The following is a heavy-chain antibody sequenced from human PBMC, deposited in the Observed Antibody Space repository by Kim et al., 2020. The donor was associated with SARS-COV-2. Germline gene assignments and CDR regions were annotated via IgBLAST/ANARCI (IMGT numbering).Heavy chain of an antibody. V-gene: IGHV4-34*01. Sequence: SETLSLTCAVYGGPFTTYYWSWIRQPPGKGLEWIGEISHSGRTNYNPSLKSRVTMSVDTSKDQFSLKLTSVTAADSAVYYCRSSHLGGSGSFDSWGQGTL. J-gene: IGHJ4*02. CDR1: GGPFTTYY. CDR3: RSSHLGGSGSFDS. CDR2: ISHSGRT. D-gene: IGHD5-18*01.